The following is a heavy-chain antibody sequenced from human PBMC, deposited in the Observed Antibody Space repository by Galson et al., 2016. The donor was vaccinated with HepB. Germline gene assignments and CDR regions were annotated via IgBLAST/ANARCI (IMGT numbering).Heavy chain of an antibody. CDR2: IIPFFGTA. Sequence: SVKVSCKAPGDTFSRYGIGWVRQAPGRGLEWVGGIIPFFGTANYAQNFEDRVTINADKSTSTAYMELSSLRYEDTAVYYCARVRVDYFDYWGQGTLVTVSS. D-gene: IGHD5-12*01. J-gene: IGHJ4*02. CDR1: GDTFSRYG. CDR3: ARVRVDYFDY. V-gene: IGHV1-69*06.